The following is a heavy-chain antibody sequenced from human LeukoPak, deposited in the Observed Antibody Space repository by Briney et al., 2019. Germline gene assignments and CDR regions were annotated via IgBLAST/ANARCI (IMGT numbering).Heavy chain of an antibody. CDR1: GYTFTGYY. J-gene: IGHJ4*02. CDR3: ARAGSGYYYVSLY. V-gene: IGHV1-2*02. D-gene: IGHD3-22*01. CDR2: INPNSGGT. Sequence: ASVKASCKASGYTFTGYYMHWVRQAPGQGLEWMGWINPNSGGTNYAQKFQGRVTMTRDTSISTAYMELSRLRSDDTAVYYCARAGSGYYYVSLYWGQGTLVTVSS.